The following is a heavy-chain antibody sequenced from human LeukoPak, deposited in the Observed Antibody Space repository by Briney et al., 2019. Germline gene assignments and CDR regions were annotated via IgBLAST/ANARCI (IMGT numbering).Heavy chain of an antibody. CDR3: ARGRRLSLIVVVVAATGNYFDY. J-gene: IGHJ4*02. CDR1: GGSFSGYY. CDR2: INHSGST. V-gene: IGHV4-34*01. D-gene: IGHD2-15*01. Sequence: SETLSLTCAVYGGSFSGYYWSWIRRPPGKGLEWIGEINHSGSTNYNPSLKSRVTISVDTSKNQFSLKLSSVTAADTAVYYCARGRRLSLIVVVVAATGNYFDYWGQGTLVTVSS.